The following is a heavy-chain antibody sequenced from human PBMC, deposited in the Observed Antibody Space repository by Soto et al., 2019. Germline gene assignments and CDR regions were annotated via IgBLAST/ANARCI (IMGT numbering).Heavy chain of an antibody. CDR1: GGSITSNNYY. J-gene: IGHJ4*02. V-gene: IGHV4-39*01. CDR3: ARQDRGSNSYCYFDL. D-gene: IGHD6-13*01. Sequence: PSETLSLTCTVSGGSITSNNYYCAWIRQPPGKGLECIGTIHYSGSTYYDASLKSRVSISVDTSKNQFSLKLRSVTAADTAVYFCARQDRGSNSYCYFDLWGQGTLVTVSS. CDR2: IHYSGST.